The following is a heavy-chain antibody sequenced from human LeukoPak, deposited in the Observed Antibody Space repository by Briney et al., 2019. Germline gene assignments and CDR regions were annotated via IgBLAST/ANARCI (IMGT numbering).Heavy chain of an antibody. CDR3: ARQTGYTNSWYDY. V-gene: IGHV5-51*01. J-gene: IGHJ4*02. D-gene: IGHD6-13*01. Sequence: RGESLNISCRVSGYSFTIYWLGWVRQLPGKGLEWMGIIYPGDSDTRYSPSFQGQVTISADKSLTTAYLQWSSLKASDTAMYYCARQTGYTNSWYDYWGQGTLVTVSS. CDR2: IYPGDSDT. CDR1: GYSFTIYW.